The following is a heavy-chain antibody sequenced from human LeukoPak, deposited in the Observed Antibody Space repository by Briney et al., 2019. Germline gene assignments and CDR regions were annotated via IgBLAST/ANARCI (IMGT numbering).Heavy chain of an antibody. CDR3: ASRRFLAWLSSPFDY. D-gene: IGHD3-3*01. V-gene: IGHV3-7*01. Sequence: GGSLRLSCAASGFTFSSYWMSWVRQAPGKGLEWVANIKQDGSEKYYVDSVKGRFTISRDNAKNSLYLQMNSLRAEDTAVYYCASRRFLAWLSSPFDYWGQGTLVTVSS. CDR1: GFTFSSYW. CDR2: IKQDGSEK. J-gene: IGHJ4*02.